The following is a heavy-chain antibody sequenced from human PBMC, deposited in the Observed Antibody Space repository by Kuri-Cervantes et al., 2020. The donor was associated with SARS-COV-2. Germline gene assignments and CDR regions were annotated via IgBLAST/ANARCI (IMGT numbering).Heavy chain of an antibody. CDR2: ISGSGGST. CDR1: GFTFSSYA. D-gene: IGHD4-11*01. V-gene: IGHV3-23*01. Sequence: GESLKISCAASGFTFSSYAMSWVRQAPGKGLEWVSAISGSGGSTYYADSVKGRFTISRDNSKNTLYLQMNSLRAEDTAVYCCARDSKLDVWGQGTTVTVSS. J-gene: IGHJ6*02. CDR3: ARDSKLDV.